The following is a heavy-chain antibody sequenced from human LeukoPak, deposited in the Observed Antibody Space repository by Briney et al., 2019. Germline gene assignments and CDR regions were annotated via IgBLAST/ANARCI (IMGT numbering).Heavy chain of an antibody. CDR3: ASHCSSTSCYAPAEYLQH. V-gene: IGHV1-69*06. CDR1: GGTFSSYA. D-gene: IGHD2-2*01. Sequence: SVKVSCKASGGTFSSYAISWVRQAPGQELEWMGGIIPIFGTANYAQKFQGRVTITADKSTSTAYMELSSLRSEDTAVYYCASHCSSTSCYAPAEYLQHRGQGTLVTVSS. CDR2: IIPIFGTA. J-gene: IGHJ1*01.